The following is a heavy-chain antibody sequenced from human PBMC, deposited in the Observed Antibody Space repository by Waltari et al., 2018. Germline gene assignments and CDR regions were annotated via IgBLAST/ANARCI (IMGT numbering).Heavy chain of an antibody. J-gene: IGHJ3*02. Sequence: QVQLVESGGGLVKPGGSLRLSCAASGFTFSDYYMSWIRQAPGKGLEWVSYISSSGSTISYADSVKGRFTITRDNAKNSLYLQMNSLRAEDTAVYYCARDEDYYDSSGYSGAFDIWGQGTMVTVSS. CDR3: ARDEDYYDSSGYSGAFDI. CDR2: ISSSGSTI. D-gene: IGHD3-22*01. V-gene: IGHV3-11*01. CDR1: GFTFSDYY.